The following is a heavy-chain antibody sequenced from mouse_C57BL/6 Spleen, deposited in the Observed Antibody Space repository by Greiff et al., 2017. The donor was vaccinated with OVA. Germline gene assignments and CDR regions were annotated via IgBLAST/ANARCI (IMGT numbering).Heavy chain of an antibody. CDR1: GYTFTSYW. CDR2: IDPSDSET. J-gene: IGHJ1*03. V-gene: IGHV1-52*01. CDR3: ARGGNPDWYFDV. Sequence: QVQLQQPGAELVRPGSSVKLSCKASGYTFTSYWMHWVKQRPIQGLEWIGNIDPSDSETHYTQKFKDKATLTVDKSSSTAYMQLSSLTSEDSAVYYCARGGNPDWYFDVWGTGTTVTVSS.